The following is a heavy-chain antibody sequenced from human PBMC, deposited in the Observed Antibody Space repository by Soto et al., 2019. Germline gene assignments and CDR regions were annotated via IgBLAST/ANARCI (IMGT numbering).Heavy chain of an antibody. CDR3: ARGRLNYSNILGYYYYYMDV. CDR2: INHSGST. V-gene: IGHV4-34*01. CDR1: GGSFSGYY. J-gene: IGHJ6*03. Sequence: SETLSLTCAVYGGSFSGYYWSWIRQPPGKGLEWIGEINHSGSTNYNPSLKSRVTISVDTSKNQFSLKLSSVTAADTAVYYCARGRLNYSNILGYYYYYMDVWGKGTTVTVSS. D-gene: IGHD4-4*01.